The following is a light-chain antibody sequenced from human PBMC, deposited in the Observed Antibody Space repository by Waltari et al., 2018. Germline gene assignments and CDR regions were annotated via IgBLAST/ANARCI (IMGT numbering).Light chain of an antibody. V-gene: IGKV1-39*01. CDR2: GAS. CDR3: QQSFSPAGV. Sequence: DIQMTQSPSSLSASVGDRVTITCRTSQNIDRYLNWYQHKPGIAPKLLIFGASNLQSGVPSRFSGSGSGTDFTLTISTLQPDDFATYYCQQSFSPAGVFGGGTKVEI. J-gene: IGKJ4*01. CDR1: QNIDRY.